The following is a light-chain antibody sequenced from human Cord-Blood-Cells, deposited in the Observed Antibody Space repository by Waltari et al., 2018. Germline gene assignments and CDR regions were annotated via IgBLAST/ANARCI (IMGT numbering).Light chain of an antibody. CDR1: SSDVGSYNL. CDR3: SSYTSSSTWV. CDR2: EVS. J-gene: IGLJ3*02. V-gene: IGLV2-18*02. Sequence: QSALTQPPSVSGSPGQSVTISCTGTSSDVGSYNLVPWYHQHPGTAPKLMIYEVSNRPSGVPNRFSGSKSGNTASLTISGLQAEDEADYYCSSYTSSSTWVFGGGTKLTVL.